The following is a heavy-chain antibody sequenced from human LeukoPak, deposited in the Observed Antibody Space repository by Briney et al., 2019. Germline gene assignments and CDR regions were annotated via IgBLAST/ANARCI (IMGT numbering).Heavy chain of an antibody. V-gene: IGHV3-21*01. CDR1: GFTFSSYS. Sequence: PGGSLRLPCAASGFTFSSYSMNWVRQAPGKGLEWVSSISSSSSYIYYADSVKGRFTISRDNAKNSLYLQMNSLRAEDTAVYYCARDLNDSSGYYYEVFDYWGQGTLVTVSS. J-gene: IGHJ4*02. CDR2: ISSSSSYI. D-gene: IGHD3-22*01. CDR3: ARDLNDSSGYYYEVFDY.